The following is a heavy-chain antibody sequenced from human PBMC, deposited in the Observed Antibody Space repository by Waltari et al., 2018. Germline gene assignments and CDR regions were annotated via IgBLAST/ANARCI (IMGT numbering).Heavy chain of an antibody. CDR3: ARTPWYSGSYYYFDY. D-gene: IGHD1-26*01. Sequence: EVQLAQSGAEVKKPGESLKISCKGCGYSFTSHWIGWVRQMPGKGLEWMGIIYPGDSDTRYSPSFQGQVTISADKSISTAYLQWSSLKASDTAMYYCARTPWYSGSYYYFDYWGQGTLVTVSS. V-gene: IGHV5-51*01. CDR1: GYSFTSHW. J-gene: IGHJ4*02. CDR2: IYPGDSDT.